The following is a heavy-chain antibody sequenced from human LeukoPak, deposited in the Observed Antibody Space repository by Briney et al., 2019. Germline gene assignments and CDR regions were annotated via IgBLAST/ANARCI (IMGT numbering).Heavy chain of an antibody. CDR3: ARGPDTGNAFDI. CDR1: GGSISSSSNY. Sequence: SETLSLTCTVSGGSISSSSNYWGWIRQPPGKGLEWIGSIYYSGTTYYNPSLKSRVTISVDTSKNQFSLKLSSVTAADTAVYYCARGPDTGNAFDIWGQGTMVTVSS. J-gene: IGHJ3*02. CDR2: IYYSGTT. D-gene: IGHD1-26*01. V-gene: IGHV4-39*07.